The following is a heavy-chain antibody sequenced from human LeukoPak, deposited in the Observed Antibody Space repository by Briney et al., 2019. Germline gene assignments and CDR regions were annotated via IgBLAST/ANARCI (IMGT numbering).Heavy chain of an antibody. V-gene: IGHV5-51*01. CDR1: GYSFTSYW. CDR3: ARSRGVPINYYDSSGYLDY. Sequence: GESLKISCKGSGYSFTSYWIGWVRQMPGKGLEWMGIIYPGDSDTRYSPSFQGQVTISADKSISTAYLQWSSLKASDTAMYYCARSRGVPINYYDSSGYLDYWGQGTPVTVSS. CDR2: IYPGDSDT. J-gene: IGHJ4*02. D-gene: IGHD3-22*01.